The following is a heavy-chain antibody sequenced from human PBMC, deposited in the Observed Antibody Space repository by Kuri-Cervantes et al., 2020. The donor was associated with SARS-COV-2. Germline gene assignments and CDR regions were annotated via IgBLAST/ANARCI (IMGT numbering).Heavy chain of an antibody. CDR1: GYTFTGYY. D-gene: IGHD3-22*01. Sequence: ASVKVSCKASGYTFTGYYMHWVRQAPGQRLEWMGWINAGNGNTKYSQKFQGRVTITRDTSASTAYMELSSLRSEDTAVYYCARARSSGYFDYYYGMDVWGQGATVTVSS. V-gene: IGHV1-3*01. CDR2: INAGNGNT. J-gene: IGHJ6*02. CDR3: ARARSSGYFDYYYGMDV.